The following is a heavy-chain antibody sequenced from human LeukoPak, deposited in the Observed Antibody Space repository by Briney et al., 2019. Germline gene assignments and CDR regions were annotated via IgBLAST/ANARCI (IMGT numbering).Heavy chain of an antibody. CDR1: GGSFSGYY. CDR3: ARIGAVGATIGNWLDP. V-gene: IGHV4-34*01. CDR2: INHSGTT. Sequence: PSETLSLTCGVYGGSFSGYYWSWIRQPPGKGLEWIGEINHSGTTNYNPSLKSRVIISLDTSKNQSSLQLSSVTAADTAVYYCARIGAVGATIGNWLDPWGQGTLVTVSS. D-gene: IGHD1-26*01. J-gene: IGHJ5*02.